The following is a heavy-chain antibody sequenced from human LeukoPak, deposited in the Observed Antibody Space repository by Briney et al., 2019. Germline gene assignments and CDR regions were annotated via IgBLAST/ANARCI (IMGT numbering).Heavy chain of an antibody. CDR2: IIPIFGTA. V-gene: IGHV1-69*05. J-gene: IGHJ5*02. CDR1: GGTFSSYA. Sequence: SVKVSCKASGGTFSSYAISWVRQAPGQGLEWMGGIIPIFGTANYAQKFQGRVTITTDESTSTAYMELSSLRSEDTAVYYCARVEWELRSPKENWFDPWGQGTLVTVSS. D-gene: IGHD1-26*01. CDR3: ARVEWELRSPKENWFDP.